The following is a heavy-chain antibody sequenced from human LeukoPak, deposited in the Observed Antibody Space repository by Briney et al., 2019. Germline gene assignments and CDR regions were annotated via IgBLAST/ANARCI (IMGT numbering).Heavy chain of an antibody. J-gene: IGHJ4*02. D-gene: IGHD3-22*01. CDR3: AREGVGYYYDSSGYYPLDY. CDR2: INHSGST. CDR1: GGSFSGYY. Sequence: SETLSLTCAVYGGSFSGYYWSWIRQPPGKGLEWIGEINHSGSTNYNPSLKSRVTISVDTSKNQFSLKLSSVTAADTAVYYCAREGVGYYYDSSGYYPLDYWGQGTLVTVSS. V-gene: IGHV4-34*01.